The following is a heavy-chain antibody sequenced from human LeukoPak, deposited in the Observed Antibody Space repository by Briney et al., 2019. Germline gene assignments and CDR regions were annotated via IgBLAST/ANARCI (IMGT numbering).Heavy chain of an antibody. Sequence: ASVKVSCKASGYTFTGYYMHWVRQAPGQGLEWMGWINPNSGGTNYAQKFQGRVTMTRDTPISTAYMELSRLRSDDTAVYYCARAWLIKKRYDSSGYLAYWGQGTLVTVSS. CDR1: GYTFTGYY. D-gene: IGHD3-22*01. J-gene: IGHJ4*02. CDR2: INPNSGGT. V-gene: IGHV1-2*02. CDR3: ARAWLIKKRYDSSGYLAY.